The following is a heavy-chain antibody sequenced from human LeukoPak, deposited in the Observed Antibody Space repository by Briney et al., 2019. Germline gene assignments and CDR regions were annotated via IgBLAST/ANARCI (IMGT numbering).Heavy chain of an antibody. J-gene: IGHJ4*02. Sequence: GASVKVSCKASGYTLTGYYMHWVRQAPGQGLEWMGWINPNSGGTNYAQKFQGRVTMTRDTSISTAYMELSRLRSDDTAVYYCARDLASSGWYPDYWGQGTLVTVSS. V-gene: IGHV1-2*02. CDR3: ARDLASSGWYPDY. CDR2: INPNSGGT. CDR1: GYTLTGYY. D-gene: IGHD6-19*01.